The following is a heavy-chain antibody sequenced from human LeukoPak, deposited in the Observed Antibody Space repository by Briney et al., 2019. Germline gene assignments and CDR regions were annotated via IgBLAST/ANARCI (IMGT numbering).Heavy chain of an antibody. D-gene: IGHD5-24*01. CDR2: IRRKASGGTT. Sequence: GGSLRLSCTASGFTFGDYAMSWVRQAPGKGLEWVAFIRRKASGGTTEYAASVKGRFIISRDDSKSIAYLQLNGLKTEDTAVYYCTRLDGAFEFWGQGTMVTVSS. CDR1: GFTFGDYA. CDR3: TRLDGAFEF. V-gene: IGHV3-49*04. J-gene: IGHJ3*01.